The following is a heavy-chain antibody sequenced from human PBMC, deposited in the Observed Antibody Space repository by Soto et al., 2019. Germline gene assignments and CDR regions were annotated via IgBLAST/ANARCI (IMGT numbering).Heavy chain of an antibody. V-gene: IGHV4-34*01. Sequence: PSETLSLTCAVYVGSFSGYYWSWIRQPPGKGLEWIGEINHSGSTNYNPSLKSRVTISVDTSKNQFSLKLSSVTAADTAVYYCARARRVWPNYGMDVWGQGTTVTVSS. D-gene: IGHD6-13*01. CDR1: VGSFSGYY. J-gene: IGHJ6*02. CDR3: ARARRVWPNYGMDV. CDR2: INHSGST.